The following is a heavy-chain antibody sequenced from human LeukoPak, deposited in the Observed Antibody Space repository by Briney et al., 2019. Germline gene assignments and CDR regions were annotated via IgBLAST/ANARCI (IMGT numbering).Heavy chain of an antibody. D-gene: IGHD2-21*01. CDR1: GFTFSSYS. J-gene: IGHJ5*02. CDR2: IRSGGSIT. CDR3: ARENGMIGRFDP. Sequence: GGSLRLSCAASGFTFSSYSMNWVRQAPGKGLKWVSYIRSGGSITRYADYVKGRFTISRDNAKNSLYLQMNSLRAEDTAVYYCARENGMIGRFDPWGQGTLVTVSS. V-gene: IGHV3-48*01.